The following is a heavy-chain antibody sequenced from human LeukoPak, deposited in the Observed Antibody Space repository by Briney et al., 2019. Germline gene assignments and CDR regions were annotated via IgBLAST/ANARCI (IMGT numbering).Heavy chain of an antibody. Sequence: GGSLRLSCTASGFTFGDYAMTWVRQAPGKGLEWVSSISSDSTYIYYADSVKGRFTISRDNAKSSLYLQMNSLRAEDTAVYYCARDKLRNWFDPWGQGTLVTVSS. D-gene: IGHD1-7*01. J-gene: IGHJ5*02. V-gene: IGHV3-21*01. CDR2: ISSDSTYI. CDR1: GFTFGDYA. CDR3: ARDKLRNWFDP.